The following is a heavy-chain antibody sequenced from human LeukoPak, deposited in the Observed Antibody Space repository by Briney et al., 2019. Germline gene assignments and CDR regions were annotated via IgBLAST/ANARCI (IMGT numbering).Heavy chain of an antibody. Sequence: GGSLRLSCTASGFTFSSFAINWVRQPPGKGLEWVSTISGRGGSTYYADSVKGRFTISRDNSKNTVYLQMNSLRVEDTAIYYCAKEGEGLGVPGTANDLFDYWGQGTLVTVSS. CDR1: GFTFSSFA. J-gene: IGHJ4*02. CDR3: AKEGEGLGVPGTANDLFDY. D-gene: IGHD6-19*01. V-gene: IGHV3-23*01. CDR2: ISGRGGST.